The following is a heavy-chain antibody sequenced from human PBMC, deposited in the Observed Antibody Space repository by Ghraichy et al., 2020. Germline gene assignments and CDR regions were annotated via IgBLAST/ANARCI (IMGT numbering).Heavy chain of an antibody. CDR2: IYYTEST. Sequence: ETLSLTCTVSGGSISPYYWSWIRQPPGKGLEWIGYIYYTESTNYNPSLKSRVTISVDTSKNQFSLNLRSVTAADTAVYYCARHWTMRYYYYGMDVWGQGTTVTVSS. D-gene: IGHD3/OR15-3a*01. V-gene: IGHV4-59*08. CDR1: GGSISPYY. J-gene: IGHJ6*02. CDR3: ARHWTMRYYYYGMDV.